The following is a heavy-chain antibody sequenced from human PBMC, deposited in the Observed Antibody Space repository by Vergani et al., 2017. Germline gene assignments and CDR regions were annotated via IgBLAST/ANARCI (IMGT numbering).Heavy chain of an antibody. D-gene: IGHD3-10*01. Sequence: QVQLQESGPGLVKPSQTLSLTCTVSGGPISSGDYYWSWIRQPPGKGLEWIGYIYYSGSTYYNPSLKSRVTISVDTSKNQFSLKLSSGTAADTAVYYCARDGGNYGSGXYYSSGYYYYYIDVWGKGTTVTVSS. CDR1: GGPISSGDYY. V-gene: IGHV4-30-4*01. CDR2: IYYSGST. CDR3: ARDGGNYGSGXYYSSGYYYYYIDV. J-gene: IGHJ6*03.